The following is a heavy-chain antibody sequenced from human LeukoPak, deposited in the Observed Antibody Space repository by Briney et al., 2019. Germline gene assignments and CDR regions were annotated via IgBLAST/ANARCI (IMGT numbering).Heavy chain of an antibody. CDR1: GFTFSSYG. D-gene: IGHD3-22*01. CDR2: ISYDESNK. J-gene: IGHJ4*02. CDR3: ARAYCDTSGYYYVYFDY. V-gene: IGHV3-30*03. Sequence: GGSLTLSCAASGFTFSSYGMHWLRQAPGKGLDGVAVISYDESNKYYADSVKGRFTISRDNSKNALYLQMNSLRAEDTAVYYCARAYCDTSGYYYVYFDYWGQGNLVTVSS.